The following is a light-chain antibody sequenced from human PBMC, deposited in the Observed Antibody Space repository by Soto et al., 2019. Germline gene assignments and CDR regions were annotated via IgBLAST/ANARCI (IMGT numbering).Light chain of an antibody. Sequence: TQMTQSPSSLSASVGDRVTITCRASQDIDTYLSWYQQKPGKVPKLLIYDESTLQSGVPSRFSGSGSGTDFTLTITNLQPEDFATYYCQQSYRTPYTFGQGTKVDIK. CDR2: DES. J-gene: IGKJ2*01. CDR3: QQSYRTPYT. V-gene: IGKV1-39*01. CDR1: QDIDTY.